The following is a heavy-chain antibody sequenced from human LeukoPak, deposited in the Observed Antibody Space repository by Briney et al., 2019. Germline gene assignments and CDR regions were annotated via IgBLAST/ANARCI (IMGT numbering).Heavy chain of an antibody. J-gene: IGHJ4*02. D-gene: IGHD6-19*01. CDR2: IYSSGST. CDR1: GGSINSYY. Sequence: SETLSLTCTVSGGSINSYYWSWIRQPAGKGLEWIGRIYSSGSTNYNPSLKSRVSMSVDTSKNQFSLKLTSVTAADTAVYYCARAGSGWYPFDYWGQGTLVTVSS. V-gene: IGHV4-4*07. CDR3: ARAGSGWYPFDY.